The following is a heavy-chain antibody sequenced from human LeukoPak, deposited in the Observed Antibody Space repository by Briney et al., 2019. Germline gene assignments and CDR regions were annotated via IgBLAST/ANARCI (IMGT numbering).Heavy chain of an antibody. D-gene: IGHD6-13*01. CDR2: ISAYNGNT. J-gene: IGHJ4*02. V-gene: IGHV1-18*01. CDR3: ARMPIAAAGYYFDY. CDR1: GYTFTSYG. Sequence: ASVKVSCKASGYTFTSYGISWVRQAPGQGLEWMGWISAYNGNTNYAQKLQGRVTMTTDTSTSTAYMELRSLRSDDTAVYCCARMPIAAAGYYFDYWGQGTLVTVSS.